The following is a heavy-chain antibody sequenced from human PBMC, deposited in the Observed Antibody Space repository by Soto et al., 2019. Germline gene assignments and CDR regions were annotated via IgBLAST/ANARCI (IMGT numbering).Heavy chain of an antibody. CDR2: ISGSNGKT. J-gene: IGHJ5*01. D-gene: IGHD6-13*01. V-gene: IGHV1-18*01. Sequence: ASVKVSCKASGYTFTRYGISWVRQAPGQGLEWMGWISGSNGKTNYAQKVQGRVTMTTDTSTSTAYMELRSLRSGDTAVYYCARGIAVADPYNWYDSWGQGTLVIVSS. CDR1: GYTFTRYG. CDR3: ARGIAVADPYNWYDS.